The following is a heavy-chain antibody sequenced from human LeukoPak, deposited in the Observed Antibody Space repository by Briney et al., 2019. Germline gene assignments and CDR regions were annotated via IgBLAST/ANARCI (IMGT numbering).Heavy chain of an antibody. CDR3: AKEWVWYSSSWANLDY. CDR1: GFTFSSYG. V-gene: IGHV3-30*18. D-gene: IGHD6-13*01. J-gene: IGHJ4*02. CDR2: ISYDGSNK. Sequence: TGGSLRLSCAASGFTFSSYGMHWVRQAPGKGLEWVAVISYDGSNKYYADSVKGRFTISRDNSKNTLYLQMNSLRAEDTAVYYCAKEWVWYSSSWANLDYWGQGTLVTVSS.